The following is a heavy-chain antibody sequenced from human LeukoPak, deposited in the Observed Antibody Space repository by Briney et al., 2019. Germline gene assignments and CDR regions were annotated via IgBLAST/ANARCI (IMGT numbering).Heavy chain of an antibody. J-gene: IGHJ4*02. CDR1: GFTFSNYA. CDR3: AKALPDGGSLDY. D-gene: IGHD2-15*01. Sequence: GGSLRLSCVASGFTFSNYAMSWVRQAPGKGLEWVSAISGSGDKTFYAASVEGRFTVSRDNSKNTLYLQVNSLRADGTAVYYCAKALPDGGSLDYWGQGTLVTVSS. CDR2: ISGSGDKT. V-gene: IGHV3-23*01.